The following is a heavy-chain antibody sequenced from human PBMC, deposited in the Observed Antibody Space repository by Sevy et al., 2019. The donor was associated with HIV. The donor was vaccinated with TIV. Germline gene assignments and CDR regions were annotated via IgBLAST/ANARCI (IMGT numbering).Heavy chain of an antibody. J-gene: IGHJ6*02. CDR1: GFTFSSYE. Sequence: GGSLTLSCAASGFTFSSYEMNWVRHAPGKGLEWVSYISSSGSTIYYADSVKGRFTISRDNSKNTLYLQMNSLRAEDTAVYYCAKVGDGDYGDRQGYYYYYGMDVWGQGTTVTVSS. D-gene: IGHD4-17*01. CDR2: ISSSGSTI. V-gene: IGHV3-48*03. CDR3: AKVGDGDYGDRQGYYYYYGMDV.